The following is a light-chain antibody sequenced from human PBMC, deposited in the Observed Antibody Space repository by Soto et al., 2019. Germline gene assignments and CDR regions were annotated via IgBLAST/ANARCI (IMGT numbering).Light chain of an antibody. J-gene: IGKJ5*01. CDR3: QQYGSSPLIT. CDR2: GAS. Sequence: EIVLTQSPGTLSLSPGERATLSCRASQSVSSSYLAWYQQKPGQAPRLLIYGASSSATGIPDRFSGSGSETAFTLTISRLEPEDFAAYYGQQYGSSPLITFGQGTRLEIK. V-gene: IGKV3-20*01. CDR1: QSVSSSY.